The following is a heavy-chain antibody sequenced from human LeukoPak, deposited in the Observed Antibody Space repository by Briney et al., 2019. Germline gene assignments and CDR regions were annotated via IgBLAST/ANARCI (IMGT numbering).Heavy chain of an antibody. V-gene: IGHV3-21*01. CDR1: GFTFSTFA. Sequence: GGSLRLSCAASGFTFSTFAMIWVRQAPGKGLEWVSSISSSSSYIYYADSVKGRFTISRDNAKNSLYLQMNSLRAEDTAVYYCARDRGVGTNFDYWGQGTLVTVSS. D-gene: IGHD1-7*01. J-gene: IGHJ4*02. CDR2: ISSSSSYI. CDR3: ARDRGVGTNFDY.